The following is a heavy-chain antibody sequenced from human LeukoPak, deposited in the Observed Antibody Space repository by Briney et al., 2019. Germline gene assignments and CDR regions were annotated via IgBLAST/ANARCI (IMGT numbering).Heavy chain of an antibody. CDR3: AREQYYYDSSGYLDY. V-gene: IGHV3-21*01. D-gene: IGHD3-22*01. Sequence: GSLRLSCAASGFTFSSYSMNWVRQAPGKGLEWVSSISSSSSYIYYADSVKGRFTISRDNAKNSLYLQMNSLRAEDTAVYYCAREQYYYDSSGYLDYWGQGTLVTVSS. J-gene: IGHJ4*02. CDR1: GFTFSSYS. CDR2: ISSSSSYI.